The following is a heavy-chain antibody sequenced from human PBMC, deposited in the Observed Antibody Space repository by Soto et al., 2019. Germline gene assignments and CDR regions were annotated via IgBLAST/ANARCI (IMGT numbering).Heavy chain of an antibody. D-gene: IGHD5-18*01. CDR2: IWYDGSNK. CDR1: GFTFSSYG. CDR3: ARGGLRGYSYGYDY. J-gene: IGHJ4*02. Sequence: QVQLVESGGGVVQPGRSLRLSCAASGFTFSSYGMHWVRQAPGKGLEWVAVIWYDGSNKYYADSVKGRFTISRDNSKNTLYLQMNSLRAEDTAVYYCARGGLRGYSYGYDYWGQGTLVTVSS. V-gene: IGHV3-33*01.